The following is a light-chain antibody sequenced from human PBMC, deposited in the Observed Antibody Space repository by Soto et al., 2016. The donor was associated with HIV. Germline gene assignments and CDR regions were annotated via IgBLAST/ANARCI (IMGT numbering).Light chain of an antibody. J-gene: IGLJ2*01. V-gene: IGLV3-25*03. Sequence: SYEMTQPPSVSVSPGQTATITCSGDSLGSKFPSWYQQKSGQVPVLVIYKDTKRTSRISERFSGSSSGTTATLTISAVQAEDEADYYCQSSDSSGTYNVVFGGGTKLTV. CDR2: KDT. CDR1: SLGSKF. CDR3: QSSDSSGTYNVV.